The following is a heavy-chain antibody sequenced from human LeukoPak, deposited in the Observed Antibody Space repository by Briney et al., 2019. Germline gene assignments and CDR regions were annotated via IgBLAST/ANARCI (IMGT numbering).Heavy chain of an antibody. CDR1: GGSISSYY. Sequence: SETLSLTCTVSGGSISSYYWSWIRQPPGKGLEWIGYIYYSGSTNYNPSLKSRVTISVDTSKNQFSLKLSSVTAADTAVYYCASQPRNCSGGSCSDAFDIWGQGTMVTVSS. CDR2: IYYSGST. V-gene: IGHV4-59*01. J-gene: IGHJ3*02. CDR3: ASQPRNCSGGSCSDAFDI. D-gene: IGHD2-15*01.